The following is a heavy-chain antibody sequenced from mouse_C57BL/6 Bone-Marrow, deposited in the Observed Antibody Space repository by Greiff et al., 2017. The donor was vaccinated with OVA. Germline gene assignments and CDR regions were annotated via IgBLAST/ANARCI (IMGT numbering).Heavy chain of an antibody. D-gene: IGHD4-1*01. CDR2: IYPGSGNT. Sequence: VQLQQSGAELVRPGASVKLSCKASGYTFTDYYINWVKQRPGQGLEWIARIYPGSGNTYYNEKFKGKATLTAEKSSSTAYMQLSSLTSEDSAVYFCASLGHAMDYWGQGTSVTVSS. CDR1: GYTFTDYY. CDR3: ASLGHAMDY. V-gene: IGHV1-76*01. J-gene: IGHJ4*01.